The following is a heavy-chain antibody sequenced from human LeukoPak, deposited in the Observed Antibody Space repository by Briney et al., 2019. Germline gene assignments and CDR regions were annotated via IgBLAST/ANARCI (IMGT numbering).Heavy chain of an antibody. J-gene: IGHJ4*02. CDR3: ARAPPGRDLLGGFDF. V-gene: IGHV3-48*04. Sequence: AGGSLRLPCAASGFTFSNYAMHWVRQAPGKGLEWVSYISSSVSTIYYADSVKGRFTISRDNAKNSLYLQMNSLRAEDTAVYYCARAPPGRDLLGGFDFWGQGIRVTVSS. CDR2: ISSSVSTI. CDR1: GFTFSNYA. D-gene: IGHD2-15*01.